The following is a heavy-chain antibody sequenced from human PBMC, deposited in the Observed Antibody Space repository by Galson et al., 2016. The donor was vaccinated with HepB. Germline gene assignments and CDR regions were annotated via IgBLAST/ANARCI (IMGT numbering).Heavy chain of an antibody. D-gene: IGHD6-19*01. CDR3: ARARSVAGPKTYDY. J-gene: IGHJ4*02. CDR2: IFHSRSI. V-gene: IGHV4-4*02. Sequence: SETLSLTCAVSGGSISSSNWWSWVRQPPGTGLEWIGEIFHSRSINYNPSPKSRVTISVDKTKNQFSLNRISVTAADTAVYYCARARSVAGPKTYDYWGQGTLVTVSS. CDR1: GGSISSSNW.